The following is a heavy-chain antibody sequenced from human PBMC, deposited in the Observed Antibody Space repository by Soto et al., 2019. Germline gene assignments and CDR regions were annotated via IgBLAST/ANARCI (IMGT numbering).Heavy chain of an antibody. J-gene: IGHJ3*01. CDR2: LSFSSSNT. CDR1: GFIFHLYA. Sequence: PGGSLRLSCAGSGFIFHLYAMSWVRQAPGKGLEWVSTLSFSSSNTYYADSVKGRFTISRDNSRTIVYLQMNSLRPDDTAVYYCATWHLREHAYDLWGQGTAVTVSS. V-gene: IGHV3-23*01. CDR3: ATWHLREHAYDL. D-gene: IGHD4-17*01.